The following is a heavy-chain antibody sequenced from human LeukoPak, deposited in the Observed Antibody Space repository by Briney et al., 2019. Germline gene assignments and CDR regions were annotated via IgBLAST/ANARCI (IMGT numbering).Heavy chain of an antibody. CDR2: IKQDGSEK. J-gene: IGHJ6*02. CDR1: GFTFSSYA. D-gene: IGHD2-21*01. Sequence: GGSLRLSCAASGFTFSSYAMSWVRQAPGKGLEWVANIKQDGSEKDYVDSVKGRFTISRDNAKNSLYLQMNSLRAEDTAVYYCARYCGGDCYGMDVWGQGTTVTVSS. CDR3: ARYCGGDCYGMDV. V-gene: IGHV3-7*01.